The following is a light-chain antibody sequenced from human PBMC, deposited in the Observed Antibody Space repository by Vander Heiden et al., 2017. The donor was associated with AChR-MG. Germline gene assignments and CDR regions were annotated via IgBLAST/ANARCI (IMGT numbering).Light chain of an antibody. J-gene: IGKJ1*01. Sequence: DIQITQSPCALSASVGDRVTFTCRASQSVSGCVAWYQQKPGKAPKLLMYKASGLDTGVPSRFSGSGSGTEFTLTISSLQPDDFATYFCQQYDTFPRTFGQGTKLEI. V-gene: IGKV1-5*03. CDR2: KAS. CDR1: QSVSGC. CDR3: QQYDTFPRT.